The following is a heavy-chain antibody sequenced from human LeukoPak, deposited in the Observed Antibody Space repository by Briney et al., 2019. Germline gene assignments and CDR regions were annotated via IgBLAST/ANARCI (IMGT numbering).Heavy chain of an antibody. D-gene: IGHD3-10*01. Sequence: GGSLRLSCAASGFTFGSYWMHWVRQAPGKGLVWVSRINNDGRSTNYADSVKGRFTISRDNAKNMLYLHMNSLRAEDTAVYYCAREDAGLVGEFIINWFDPWGQGTLVTVSS. V-gene: IGHV3-74*01. CDR2: INNDGRST. CDR3: AREDAGLVGEFIINWFDP. CDR1: GFTFGSYW. J-gene: IGHJ5*02.